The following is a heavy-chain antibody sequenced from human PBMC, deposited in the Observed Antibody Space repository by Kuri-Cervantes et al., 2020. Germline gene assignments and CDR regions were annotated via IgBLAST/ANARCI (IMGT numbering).Heavy chain of an antibody. Sequence: GESLKISCAASGFTFSSYGMHWARQAPGKGLEWVALIWSDGGHPLHAASVKGRFTISRDNSKNTLFLQMNSVTAEDTATYYCATELIGSHGSCIDFWGQGTPVT. CDR2: IWSDGGHP. D-gene: IGHD2-15*01. V-gene: IGHV3-33*08. CDR3: ATELIGSHGSCIDF. J-gene: IGHJ4*02. CDR1: GFTFSSYG.